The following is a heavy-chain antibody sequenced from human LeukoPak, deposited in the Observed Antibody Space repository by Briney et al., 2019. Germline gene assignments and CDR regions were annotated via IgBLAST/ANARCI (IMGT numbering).Heavy chain of an antibody. D-gene: IGHD2-21*01. J-gene: IGHJ3*02. V-gene: IGHV3-48*01. CDR3: ARKHYSSQAFDI. CDR1: GFTFSSYS. Sequence: GGSLRLSCAASGFTFSSYSMNWVRQAPGKGLEWISYIYSSSTIYYADSVKGRFTISRDNAKNSLYLQMNSLRAEDTAVYYCARKHYSSQAFDIWGQGRMVTVSS. CDR2: IYSSSTI.